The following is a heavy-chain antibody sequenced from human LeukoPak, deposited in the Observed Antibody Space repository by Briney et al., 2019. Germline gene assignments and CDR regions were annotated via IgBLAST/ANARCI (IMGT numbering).Heavy chain of an antibody. V-gene: IGHV3-9*01. Sequence: GRSLRLSCAASGFTFDDYAMHWVRHAPGKGLEWVSGISWNSGSIGYADSVKGRFTISRDNAKNSLYLQMNSLRAEDTALYYCAKDTTRVPVATPDYWGQGTLVTVSS. CDR1: GFTFDDYA. CDR3: AKDTTRVPVATPDY. CDR2: ISWNSGSI. D-gene: IGHD2-2*01. J-gene: IGHJ4*02.